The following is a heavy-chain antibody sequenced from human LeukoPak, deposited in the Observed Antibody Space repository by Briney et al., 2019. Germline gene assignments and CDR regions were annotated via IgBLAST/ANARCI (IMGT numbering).Heavy chain of an antibody. D-gene: IGHD3-22*01. Sequence: PGGSLRLSCAASGFIFSRYGMSWVRQAPGKGLEWVSAISGSGGSTYYAGSVKGRFTISRDNSKNTLYLQMNSLRAEDTAVYYCARDVLGYYYDSSGYYNNSMYYYYYYMDVWGKGTTVTISS. J-gene: IGHJ6*03. CDR2: ISGSGGST. CDR3: ARDVLGYYYDSSGYYNNSMYYYYYYMDV. V-gene: IGHV3-23*01. CDR1: GFIFSRYG.